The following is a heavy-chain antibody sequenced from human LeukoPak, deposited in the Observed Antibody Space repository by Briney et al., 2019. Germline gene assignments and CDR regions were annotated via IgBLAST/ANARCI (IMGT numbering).Heavy chain of an antibody. CDR3: ARHIAVAGLDY. D-gene: IGHD6-19*01. J-gene: IGHJ4*02. V-gene: IGHV3-66*04. Sequence: GGSLRLSCAASGFTVSSNYMSWVRQAPGKGLEWVSVIYSGGSTYYADSVKGRFTISRDNAKNSLYLQMNSLRAEDTAVYYCARHIAVAGLDYWGQGTLVTVSS. CDR1: GFTVSSNY. CDR2: IYSGGST.